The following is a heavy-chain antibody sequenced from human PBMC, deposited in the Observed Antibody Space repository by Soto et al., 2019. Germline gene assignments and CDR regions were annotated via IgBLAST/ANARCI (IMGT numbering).Heavy chain of an antibody. J-gene: IGHJ3*02. CDR3: AKATATGGGAFDI. CDR2: ILVGGST. V-gene: IGHV3-23*01. D-gene: IGHD2-8*02. Sequence: GGSLRLSCAASGFTLTTYGMHWVRQAPGKGLEWVSTILVGGSTHYPDSVKGRFTISRDNSKNTVFMQMNSLTAGDTAVYYCAKATATGGGAFDICGQGTVVTVSS. CDR1: GFTLTTYG.